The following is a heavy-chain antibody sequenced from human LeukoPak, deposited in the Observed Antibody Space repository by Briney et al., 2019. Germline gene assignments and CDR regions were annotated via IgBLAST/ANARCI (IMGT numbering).Heavy chain of an antibody. V-gene: IGHV3-9*01. CDR3: AKGGGSSSWTNLDY. J-gene: IGHJ4*02. D-gene: IGHD6-13*01. Sequence: GRSLRLSCAVSGFTFDDYAMHWVRQAPGKGLEWVSGISWNSGSIGYADSVKGRFTISRDNAKNSLYLQMNSLRAEDTAVYYCAKGGGSSSWTNLDYWGQGTLVTVSS. CDR1: GFTFDDYA. CDR2: ISWNSGSI.